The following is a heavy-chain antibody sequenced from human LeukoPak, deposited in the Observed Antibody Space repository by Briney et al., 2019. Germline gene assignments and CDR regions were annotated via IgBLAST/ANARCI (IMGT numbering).Heavy chain of an antibody. V-gene: IGHV3-30*02. J-gene: IGHJ6*03. CDR2: IRYDGSNK. Sequence: GGSLRLSCAASGFTFSSDGMHWVRQAPGKGLEWVAFIRYDGSNKYYADSVKGRFTISRDNSKNTLSLQMNSLRAEDTAVYYCARERPSAAGLYYYYYYMDVWGKGTTVTVSS. CDR1: GFTFSSDG. CDR3: ARERPSAAGLYYYYYYMDV. D-gene: IGHD6-13*01.